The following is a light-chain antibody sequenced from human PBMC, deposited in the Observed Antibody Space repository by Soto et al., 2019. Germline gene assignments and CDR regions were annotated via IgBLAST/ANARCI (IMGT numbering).Light chain of an antibody. CDR3: QQSKRPPIP. CDR2: SAS. Sequence: DIQMTQSPSSLSASVGDRITITCRASQSISSFLNWYQQKAGKAPKLLIYSASTLQSGVPSRFSGSGSGTDVTLIISSLQSEDFATDYFQQSKRPPIPFGQGPRLESK. J-gene: IGKJ5*01. V-gene: IGKV1-39*01. CDR1: QSISSF.